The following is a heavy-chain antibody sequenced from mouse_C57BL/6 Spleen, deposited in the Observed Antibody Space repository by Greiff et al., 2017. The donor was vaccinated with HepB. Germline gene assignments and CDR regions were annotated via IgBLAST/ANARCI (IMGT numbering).Heavy chain of an antibody. V-gene: IGHV14-3*01. J-gene: IGHJ2*01. CDR1: GFNIKNTY. Sequence: VQLQQSVAELVRPGASVKLSCTASGFNIKNTYMQWVKQRPEQGLDWIGRIDPANGNTNYAPKFQGKATITADTSSNTAYLQLSSLTSADTAIDYCSLYFYDSSYFDYWGQGTTLTVSS. CDR2: IDPANGNT. D-gene: IGHD1-1*01. CDR3: SLYFYDSSYFDY.